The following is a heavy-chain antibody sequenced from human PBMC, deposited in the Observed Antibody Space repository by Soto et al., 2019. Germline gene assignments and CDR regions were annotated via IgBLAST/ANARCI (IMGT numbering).Heavy chain of an antibody. CDR1: GFTFSSYA. CDR2: ISGSGDST. Sequence: GGSLRLSCAASGFTFSSYAMSWVRQAPGKGLEWVSGISGSGDSTHYADSVKGRFTISRDNSKNTLYLQMNSLRAEDTAVYYCAKTSAASGYAPLDSWGQGTLVTVSS. V-gene: IGHV3-23*01. CDR3: AKTSAASGYAPLDS. D-gene: IGHD2-2*01. J-gene: IGHJ4*02.